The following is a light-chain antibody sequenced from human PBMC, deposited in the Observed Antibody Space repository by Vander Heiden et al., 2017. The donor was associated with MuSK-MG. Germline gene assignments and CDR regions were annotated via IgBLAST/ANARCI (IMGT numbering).Light chain of an antibody. CDR3: QQYGSSGLT. V-gene: IGKV3-20*01. CDR1: QSVSSSY. J-gene: IGKJ4*01. CDR2: GAS. Sequence: EIVLTQSPGTLSLSPGERATLSCRASQSVSSSYLAWYQQKPGQAPRLLICGASGRATGSPDRFSGSGSGTDFTLTISRLEREDFAVYYCQQYGSSGLTFGGGTKVEIK.